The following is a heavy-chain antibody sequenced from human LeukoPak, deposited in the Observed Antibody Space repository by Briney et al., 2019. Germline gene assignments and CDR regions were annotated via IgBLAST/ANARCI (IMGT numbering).Heavy chain of an antibody. J-gene: IGHJ1*01. V-gene: IGHV3-64*04. Sequence: GGSLRLSCSASGFTFSSYAMHWVRQAPGKGLEYVSAISSNGGSTYYADSVKGRFTISRDNSKNTLYLQMNSLRAEDTAVYYCARDRGRYSSSGYGYFQHWGQGTLVTVSS. CDR2: ISSNGGST. CDR3: ARDRGRYSSSGYGYFQH. D-gene: IGHD6-6*01. CDR1: GFTFSSYA.